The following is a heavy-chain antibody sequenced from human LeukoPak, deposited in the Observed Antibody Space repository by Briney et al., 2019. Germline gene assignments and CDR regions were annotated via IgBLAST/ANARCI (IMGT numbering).Heavy chain of an antibody. CDR1: GFTVSSNY. Sequence: GSLRLSCAASGFTVSSNYMSWVRQAPGKGLEWVSVIYSGGSTYYADSVKGRFTISRDDSKNTAYLQMNSLKTEDTAVYYCTRHKDIVVLFGYYYMDVWGKGTRVTVSS. V-gene: IGHV3-66*04. D-gene: IGHD2-2*01. CDR2: IYSGGST. J-gene: IGHJ6*03. CDR3: TRHKDIVVLFGYYYMDV.